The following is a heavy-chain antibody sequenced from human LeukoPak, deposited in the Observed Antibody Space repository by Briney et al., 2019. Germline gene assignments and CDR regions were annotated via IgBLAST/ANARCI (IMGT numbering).Heavy chain of an antibody. CDR3: ARVIVGYCSSTSCWNYYYYMDV. CDR2: IYYSGST. J-gene: IGHJ6*03. CDR1: GGSISSSSYY. Sequence: SETLSLTCTVSGGSISSSSYYWGWIRQPPGKGLEWIASIYYSGSTYYNPSLKSRVTISVDTSKNQFSLKLSSVTAADTAVYYCARVIVGYCSSTSCWNYYYYMDVWGKGTTVTVSS. D-gene: IGHD2-2*01. V-gene: IGHV4-39*07.